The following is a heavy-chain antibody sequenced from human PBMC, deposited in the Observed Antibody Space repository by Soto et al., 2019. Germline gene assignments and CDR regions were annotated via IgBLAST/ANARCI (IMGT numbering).Heavy chain of an antibody. CDR1: GYSFISHW. V-gene: IGHV5-51*01. Sequence: PGESLKISCKGSGYSFISHWIGWVRQMPGKGLEWMGIIYPGDSDTRYSPSFEGQVTITADKTTTTAYLQWSSLKASDTAMYYCTRSLPTPDFRGQGTLVTVPS. J-gene: IGHJ4*02. CDR3: TRSLPTPDF. CDR2: IYPGDSDT.